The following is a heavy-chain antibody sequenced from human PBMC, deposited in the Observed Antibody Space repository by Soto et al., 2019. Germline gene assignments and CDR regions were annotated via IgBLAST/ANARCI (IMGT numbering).Heavy chain of an antibody. CDR1: GFTFDDYT. CDR2: ISWDGGST. Sequence: EVQLVESGGVVVQHGGSLRLSCAASGFTFDDYTMHWVRQAPGKGLEWVSLISWDGGSTYYADSVKGRFTISRDNSKNSLYLQMNSLRTEYTALYYCAKAGPGPGSGWFYFDYWCQGTLVTVSS. CDR3: AKAGPGPGSGWFYFDY. J-gene: IGHJ4*02. V-gene: IGHV3-43*01. D-gene: IGHD6-19*01.